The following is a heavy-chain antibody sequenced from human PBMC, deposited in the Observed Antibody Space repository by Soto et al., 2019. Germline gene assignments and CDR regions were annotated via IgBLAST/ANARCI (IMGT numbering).Heavy chain of an antibody. V-gene: IGHV1-3*01. CDR3: AREPTSTGSRIFAVWFDP. J-gene: IGHJ5*02. CDR1: GYTFTSYA. CDR2: INAGNGNT. Sequence: ASVKVSCKASGYTFTSYAMHWVRQAPGQRLEWMGWINAGNGNTKYSQKFQGRVTITRDTSASTAYMELSSLRSEDTAVYYCAREPTSTGSRIFAVWFDPWGQGTLVTVSS. D-gene: IGHD3-9*01.